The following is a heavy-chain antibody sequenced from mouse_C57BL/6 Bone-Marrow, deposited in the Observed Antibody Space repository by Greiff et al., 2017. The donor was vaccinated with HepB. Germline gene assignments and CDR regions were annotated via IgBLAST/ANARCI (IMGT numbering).Heavy chain of an antibody. CDR1: GFNIKDYY. Sequence: VQLQQSGAELVRPGASVKLSCTASGFNIKDYYMHWVKQRPEQGLEWIGRIDPEDGDTEYAPKFQGKATMTADTSSNTAYLQLSSLTSEDSAVYYCAIFELRRDFDYWGQGTTLTVSS. D-gene: IGHD2-4*01. CDR2: IDPEDGDT. V-gene: IGHV14-1*01. CDR3: AIFELRRDFDY. J-gene: IGHJ2*01.